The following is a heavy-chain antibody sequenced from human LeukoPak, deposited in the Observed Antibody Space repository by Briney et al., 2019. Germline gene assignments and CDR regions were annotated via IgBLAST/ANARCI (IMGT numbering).Heavy chain of an antibody. Sequence: GGSLRLSCAASGFTFSRYWMHWVRQAPGKGLVWVSRIDTDGSSTSNADSVKGRFTISRDNAKNTLYLQMNSLRAEDTAVYYCARDSGSGSYSGYWGLGTLVTVSS. CDR3: ARDSGSGSYSGY. D-gene: IGHD3-10*01. CDR2: IDTDGSST. CDR1: GFTFSRYW. J-gene: IGHJ4*02. V-gene: IGHV3-74*01.